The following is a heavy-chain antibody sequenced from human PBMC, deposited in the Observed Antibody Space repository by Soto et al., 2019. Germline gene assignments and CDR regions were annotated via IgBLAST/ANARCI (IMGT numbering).Heavy chain of an antibody. CDR2: IWYDGSQK. D-gene: IGHD2-21*02. Sequence: GGSLRLSCAASGFTFSTYGMHWVRQAPGKGLEWMTVIWYDGSQKYYGDSVNGRFTISRDNSKNTVYLQMNSLRVGDTAVYYCVKDHCGGDCYSEPYFDFWGRGSQVTVSS. CDR1: GFTFSTYG. CDR3: VKDHCGGDCYSEPYFDF. J-gene: IGHJ4*02. V-gene: IGHV3-33*06.